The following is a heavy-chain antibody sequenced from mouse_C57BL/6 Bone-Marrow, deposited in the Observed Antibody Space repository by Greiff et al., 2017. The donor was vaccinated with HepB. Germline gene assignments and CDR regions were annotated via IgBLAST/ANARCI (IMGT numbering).Heavy chain of an antibody. CDR3: ARGPYYYGSSYDYFDY. V-gene: IGHV1-81*01. J-gene: IGHJ2*01. Sequence: QVQLKQSGAELARPGASVKLSCKASGYTFTSYGISWVKQRTGQGLEWIGEIYPRSGNTYYNEKFKGKATLTADKSSSTAYMELRSLTSKDSAVYFCARGPYYYGSSYDYFDYWGQGTTLTVSS. CDR1: GYTFTSYG. CDR2: IYPRSGNT. D-gene: IGHD1-1*01.